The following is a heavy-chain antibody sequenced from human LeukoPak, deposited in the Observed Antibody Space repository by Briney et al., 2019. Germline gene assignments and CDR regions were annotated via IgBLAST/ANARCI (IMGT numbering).Heavy chain of an antibody. D-gene: IGHD3-10*01. CDR3: ARAVTMIRGVSAFDM. CDR1: GYSFTSYW. J-gene: IGHJ3*02. Sequence: AESLKISCKGSGYSFTSYWIGWLRQMPGKGLEWMGIIYPGDSDTRYSPSFQGQVTISADKSITTAYLQWSSLKASDTAMYYCARAVTMIRGVSAFDMWGQGTMVTVSS. V-gene: IGHV5-51*01. CDR2: IYPGDSDT.